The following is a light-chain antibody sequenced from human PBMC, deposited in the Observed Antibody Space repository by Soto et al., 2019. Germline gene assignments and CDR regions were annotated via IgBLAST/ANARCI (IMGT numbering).Light chain of an antibody. Sequence: QSALTQPASLYGSPGQSITISCTGTSSDIGAYNFVSWYQQHPGKAPKLMLYDVNIRPAGVSNRFSGSKSGNTASLTISGLQAEDEADYYCTSCTTSTTMIFGGGTKVTVL. V-gene: IGLV2-14*03. J-gene: IGLJ2*01. CDR2: DVN. CDR3: TSCTTSTTMI. CDR1: SSDIGAYNF.